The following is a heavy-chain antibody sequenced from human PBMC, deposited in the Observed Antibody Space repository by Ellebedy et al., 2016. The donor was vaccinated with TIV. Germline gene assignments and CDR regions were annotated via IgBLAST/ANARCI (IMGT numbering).Heavy chain of an antibody. D-gene: IGHD5-12*01. CDR2: ITTYNGNA. CDR1: SYIFTNDA. CDR3: ARFGRGYSYGRTIDF. Sequence: ASVKVSCKTSSYIFTNDAIIWVRQAPGRGLEWVARITTYNGNAVYGDNFQGRVTLTADISTSTAYMELRILRSDDTALYYCARFGRGYSYGRTIDFWGQGTQVTVSS. V-gene: IGHV1-18*01. J-gene: IGHJ4*02.